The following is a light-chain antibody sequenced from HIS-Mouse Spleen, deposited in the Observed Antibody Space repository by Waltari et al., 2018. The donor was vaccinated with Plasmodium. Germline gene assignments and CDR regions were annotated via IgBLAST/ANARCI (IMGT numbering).Light chain of an antibody. J-gene: IGLJ3*02. V-gene: IGLV3-10*01. CDR3: YSTDSSGKHRV. CDR1: ELPNKY. Sequence: SYELTQPPSVSVSPGQTARHTCSGEELPNKYAYWYQQKSGQAPVLVIYEDSKRPSGIPARFSGSSSGTMATLTISGAQVGDDGDYYCYSTDSSGKHRVFGGGTKLTVL. CDR2: EDS.